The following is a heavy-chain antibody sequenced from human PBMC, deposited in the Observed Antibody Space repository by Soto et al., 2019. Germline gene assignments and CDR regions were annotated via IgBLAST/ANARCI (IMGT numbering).Heavy chain of an antibody. CDR2: IDPSDSHT. D-gene: IGHD3-16*01. Sequence: EVQLVQSGAEVKKPGESLRISCKGSGYRFNSYWISWVRQLPGKGLEWMGRIDPSDSHTIYSPSSQGHVTISADKSISAAYLQWSSLKASDTAMYFCASRNYGDFFAMDVWGQGTTVTVSS. CDR3: ASRNYGDFFAMDV. V-gene: IGHV5-10-1*03. CDR1: GYRFNSYW. J-gene: IGHJ6*02.